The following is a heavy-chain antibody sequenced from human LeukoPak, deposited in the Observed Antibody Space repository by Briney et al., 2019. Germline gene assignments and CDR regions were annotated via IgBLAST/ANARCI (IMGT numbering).Heavy chain of an antibody. J-gene: IGHJ6*04. D-gene: IGHD3-10*01. CDR2: INHSGST. CDR3: ARISPLRITMVRGVNPNYYYGMDV. CDR1: GGSFSGYY. V-gene: IGHV4-34*01. Sequence: PSETLSLTCAVYGGSFSGYYWSWIRQPPGKGLEWIGEINHSGSTNYNPSLKSRVTISVDTSENQFSLKLSSVTAADTAVYYCARISPLRITMVRGVNPNYYYGMDVWGKGTTVTVSS.